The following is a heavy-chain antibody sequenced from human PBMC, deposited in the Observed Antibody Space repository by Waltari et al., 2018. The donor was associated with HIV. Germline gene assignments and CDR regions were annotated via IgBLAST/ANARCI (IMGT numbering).Heavy chain of an antibody. V-gene: IGHV4-34*01. CDR1: GGSFSGYY. J-gene: IGHJ4*02. D-gene: IGHD3-22*01. CDR3: ARFKRGNYYDSSGYYDRPDDY. CDR2: IKHSGST. Sequence: QMQLQQWGAGLLKPSETLSLTCAVYGGSFSGYYWSWIRQPPGKGLEWIGEIKHSGSTNHNPSLKSRVTISVDTSKNQFSLKVSSVTAAYTAVYYCARFKRGNYYDSSGYYDRPDDYWGQGTLVTVSS.